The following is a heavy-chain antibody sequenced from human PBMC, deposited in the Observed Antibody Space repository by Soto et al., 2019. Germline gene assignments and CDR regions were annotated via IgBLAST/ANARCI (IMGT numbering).Heavy chain of an antibody. J-gene: IGHJ3*02. CDR3: ARTAGGSVRGALDI. D-gene: IGHD6-13*01. V-gene: IGHV3-30-3*01. CDR2: IPNTENKK. CDR1: GFTFSSYG. Sequence: QVQLEESGGGVVQPGTSLRLSCVASGFTFSSYGMHWVHQAPGKRLEWVAVIPNTENKKYYADSVKGRFTISRDNSQNTLFLQMDSLMSEDTAVYYCARTAGGSVRGALDIWGQGTMVTVS.